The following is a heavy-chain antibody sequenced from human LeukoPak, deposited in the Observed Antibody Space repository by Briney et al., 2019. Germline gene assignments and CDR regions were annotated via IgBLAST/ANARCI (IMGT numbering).Heavy chain of an antibody. J-gene: IGHJ4*02. Sequence: SETLSLTCTVSGGSISGYYWSWIRQPAGQGLECIGHILSSGSTNYDPSLKGRVTMSVDTSKNQFSLRLSSVTAADTAVYYCARDLGLSLDYWGQGIPVTVSS. CDR3: ARDLGLSLDY. CDR2: ILSSGST. D-gene: IGHD3-16*01. V-gene: IGHV4-4*07. CDR1: GGSISGYY.